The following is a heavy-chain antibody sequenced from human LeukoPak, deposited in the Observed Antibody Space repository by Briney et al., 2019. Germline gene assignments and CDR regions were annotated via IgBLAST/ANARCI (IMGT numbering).Heavy chain of an antibody. CDR3: ARDKFCSDTGSCNIGLFDF. J-gene: IGHJ4*02. CDR2: INHRGSS. CDR1: GGSFSGYY. Sequence: SETLSLTCGVFGGSFSGYYWTWLRQPPGKGLEWIGQINHRGSSRYNPSLRSRDTISVDTSKTQFSLKLTSVTAADTAVYYCARDKFCSDTGSCNIGLFDFWGQGALVTVSS. V-gene: IGHV4-34*01. D-gene: IGHD2-15*01.